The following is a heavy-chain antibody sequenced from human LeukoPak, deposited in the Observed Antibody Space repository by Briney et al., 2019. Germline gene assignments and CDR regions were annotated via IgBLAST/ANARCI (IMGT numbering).Heavy chain of an antibody. CDR1: GFTFSSYE. CDR3: SWGDILTGYYTGGFDY. J-gene: IGHJ4*02. Sequence: PGGSLRLSCAASGFTFSSYEMNWVRQAPGKGVEWVSYISSSGSTIYYADSVKGRFTISRDNAKNSLYLQMNSLRAEDTAVYYCSWGDILTGYYTGGFDYWGQGTLVTVSS. V-gene: IGHV3-48*03. D-gene: IGHD3-9*01. CDR2: ISSSGSTI.